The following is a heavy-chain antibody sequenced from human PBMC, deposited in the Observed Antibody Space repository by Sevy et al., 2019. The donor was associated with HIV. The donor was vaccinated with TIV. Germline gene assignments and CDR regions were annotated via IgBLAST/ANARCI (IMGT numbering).Heavy chain of an antibody. CDR2: ISSSSTI. D-gene: IGHD3-10*01. V-gene: IGHV3-48*01. Sequence: GGSLRLSCAASGFTFSSYSMNWVRQAPGKGLEWVSYISSSSTIYYADPVKGRFTISRDNAKNSLYLQMNSLRAEDTAVYYCARDRGGTPDAFDIWGQGTIVTVSS. CDR1: GFTFSSYS. J-gene: IGHJ3*02. CDR3: ARDRGGTPDAFDI.